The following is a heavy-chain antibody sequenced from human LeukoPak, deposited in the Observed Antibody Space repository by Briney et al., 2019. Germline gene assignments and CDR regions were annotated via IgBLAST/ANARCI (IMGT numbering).Heavy chain of an antibody. CDR2: IYPGDSDT. Sequence: GESLKISCKGSGYSFTSYWIGWVRQMPGKGLEWMGIIYPGDSDTRYSPSFQGQVTISADKSISTAYLQWSGLKASDTAMYYCARTYCSSTSCYFNVGGFDYWGQGTLVTVSS. CDR1: GYSFTSYW. D-gene: IGHD2-2*01. J-gene: IGHJ4*02. V-gene: IGHV5-51*01. CDR3: ARTYCSSTSCYFNVGGFDY.